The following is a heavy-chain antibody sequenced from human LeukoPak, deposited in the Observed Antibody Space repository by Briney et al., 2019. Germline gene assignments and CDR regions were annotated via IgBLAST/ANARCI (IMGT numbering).Heavy chain of an antibody. CDR3: ARRSDSSDTYFDY. CDR1: GGSISSSSYY. D-gene: IGHD3-22*01. V-gene: IGHV4-39*01. CDR2: IYYSGNT. Sequence: SETLFLTCTVSGGSISSSSYYWGWIRQPPGKGLEWIGSIYYSGNTYYNPSLKSRVTISVDTSKNQFSLKLSSVTAADTAVYYCARRSDSSDTYFDYWGQGTLVTVSS. J-gene: IGHJ4*02.